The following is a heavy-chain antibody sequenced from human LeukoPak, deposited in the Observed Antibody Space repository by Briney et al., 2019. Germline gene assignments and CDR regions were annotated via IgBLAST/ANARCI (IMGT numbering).Heavy chain of an antibody. D-gene: IGHD3-22*01. V-gene: IGHV3-21*01. CDR2: ISSSSSYI. Sequence: GGSLRLSCAASGFTFSSYSMNWVRQAPGKGLEWVSSISSSSSYIYYADSVKGRFTISRDNAKNSLYLQMNSLRAEDTAVYYCARELSRLISGYYNYFDYWGQGTLVTVSS. J-gene: IGHJ4*02. CDR1: GFTFSSYS. CDR3: ARELSRLISGYYNYFDY.